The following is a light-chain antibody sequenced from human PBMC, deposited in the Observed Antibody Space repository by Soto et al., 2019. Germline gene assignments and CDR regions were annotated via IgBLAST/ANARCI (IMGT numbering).Light chain of an antibody. J-gene: IGKJ2*01. V-gene: IGKV3-20*01. CDR2: ATS. CDR1: ETSGRAY. Sequence: IVLTQSPGTLSLSPGERATVSCRASETSGRAYFAWYQHRPGRTPRLVLSATSNRAAGIPDRFGGSGSGADFSLTISGVEPEDFAVYYCHQYATSPFTFGQGPKLEI. CDR3: HQYATSPFT.